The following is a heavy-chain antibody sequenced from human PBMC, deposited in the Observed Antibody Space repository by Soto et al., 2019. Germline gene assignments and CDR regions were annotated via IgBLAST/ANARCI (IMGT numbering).Heavy chain of an antibody. Sequence: PSETLSLTCTVSGGSISGYYWSWLRQPPGKGLEWIGYIYYSGSTNYNPSLKSRVTISVDTSKNQFSLKLSSVTAADTAVYYCARHENYYGSGSYSGWFDPWGQGTLVTVSS. D-gene: IGHD3-10*01. CDR1: GGSISGYY. V-gene: IGHV4-59*08. J-gene: IGHJ5*02. CDR2: IYYSGST. CDR3: ARHENYYGSGSYSGWFDP.